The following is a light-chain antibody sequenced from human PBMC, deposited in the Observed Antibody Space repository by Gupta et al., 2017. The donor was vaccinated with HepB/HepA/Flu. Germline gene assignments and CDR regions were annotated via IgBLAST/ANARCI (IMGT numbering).Light chain of an antibody. CDR1: SSNIGSNY. Sequence: QSVLTQPPSASGTPGPRVTISCSGSSSNIGSNYVYWYQQRPGTAPKLLIYRNNQRPSGGPNRFSGSKSGTSASLAISGLRSEDEADYYCAAWDDSLSGVVFGGGTKLTVL. CDR2: RNN. V-gene: IGLV1-47*01. CDR3: AAWDDSLSGVV. J-gene: IGLJ2*01.